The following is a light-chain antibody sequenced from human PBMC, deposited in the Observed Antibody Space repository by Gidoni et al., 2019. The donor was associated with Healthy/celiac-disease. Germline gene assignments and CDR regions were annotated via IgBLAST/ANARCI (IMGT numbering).Light chain of an antibody. V-gene: IGKV1-39*01. J-gene: IGKJ1*01. CDR2: AAS. Sequence: DIQMTQSPSSLSASVGDRVTIPCRASQSISSYLNWYQQKPGKAPKLLIYAASSLQRGVPSRFSGSGSGTDFTLTISSLQPEDFATYYCQQSYSTHWTFGQGTKVEIK. CDR3: QQSYSTHWT. CDR1: QSISSY.